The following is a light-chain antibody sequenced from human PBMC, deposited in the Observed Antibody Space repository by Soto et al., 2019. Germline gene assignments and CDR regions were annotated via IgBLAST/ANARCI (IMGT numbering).Light chain of an antibody. V-gene: IGLV1-47*01. Sequence: QSVLTQLPSASGTPGQRVIISCSGSSSNIGSNYVYWYQQLPGTAPKLLIYKNDQRPSGVPDRFSGSKSGTSASLAISGLRSDDEADYHCVAWDDSLGGPVFGGGTKVTVL. CDR3: VAWDDSLGGPV. CDR2: KND. J-gene: IGLJ2*01. CDR1: SSNIGSNY.